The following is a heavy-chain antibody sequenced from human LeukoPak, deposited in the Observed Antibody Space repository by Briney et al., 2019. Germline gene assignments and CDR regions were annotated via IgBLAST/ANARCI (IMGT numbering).Heavy chain of an antibody. V-gene: IGHV3-33*01. J-gene: IGHJ4*02. CDR3: ARDRVGASD. CDR2: IWYDGSNK. Sequence: GGSLRLSCAASGFTFSSYGMHWVRQAPGKGLEWVAVIWYDGSNKYYADSVKGRFTISRDNSMNTLYLQMNSLRAEDTAVYYCARDRVGASDWGQGTLVTVSS. CDR1: GFTFSSYG. D-gene: IGHD1-26*01.